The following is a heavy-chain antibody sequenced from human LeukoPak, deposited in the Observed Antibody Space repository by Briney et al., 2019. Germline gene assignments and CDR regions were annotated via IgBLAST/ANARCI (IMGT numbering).Heavy chain of an antibody. J-gene: IGHJ6*02. CDR2: IIPILGIA. CDR3: ARRVMATMTRDYYGMVL. V-gene: IGHV1-69*04. CDR1: GGTFSSYA. D-gene: IGHD5-24*01. Sequence: SVKVSCKASGGTFSSYAISWVRQAPGQGLEWMGRIIPILGIANYAQKFQGRVTITADKSTSTAYMELSSLRSEDTAVYYCARRVMATMTRDYYGMVLGRQGPTLPVPS.